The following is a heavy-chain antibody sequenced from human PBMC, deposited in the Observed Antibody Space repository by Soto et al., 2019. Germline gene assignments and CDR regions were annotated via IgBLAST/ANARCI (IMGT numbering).Heavy chain of an antibody. CDR1: GYTFSSYG. CDR2: ISAYNGNT. J-gene: IGHJ4*02. CDR3: ARSLGSSSWYDY. Sequence: ASVKVSCKASGYTFSSYGISWVRQTPGQGLQWVGWISAYNGNTNYAQKLQGRVTMTRDTSTTTAYMELRSLRSDDTAVYYCARSLGSSSWYDYWGQGTLVTVSS. D-gene: IGHD6-13*01. V-gene: IGHV1-18*01.